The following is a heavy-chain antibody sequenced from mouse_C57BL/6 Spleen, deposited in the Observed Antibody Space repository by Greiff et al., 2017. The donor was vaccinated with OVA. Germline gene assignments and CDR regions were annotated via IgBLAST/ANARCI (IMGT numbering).Heavy chain of an antibody. V-gene: IGHV5-6*01. D-gene: IGHD2-1*01. Sequence: EVKLMESGGDLVKPGGSLKLSCAASGFTFSSYGMSWVRQTPDKRLEWVATISSGGSYTYYPDSVKGRFTISRDNAKNTLYLQMSSLKSEDTAMYYCARHRDPLLGFAYWGQGTLVTVSA. J-gene: IGHJ3*01. CDR1: GFTFSSYG. CDR3: ARHRDPLLGFAY. CDR2: ISSGGSYT.